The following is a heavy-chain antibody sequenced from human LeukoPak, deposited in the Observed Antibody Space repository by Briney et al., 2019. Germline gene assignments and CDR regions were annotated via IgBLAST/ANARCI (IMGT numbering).Heavy chain of an antibody. Sequence: GRSLRLSCAASGFTFSSDWMSWVRQAPGKGLEWVASINQDGSEKCYVDSVKGRFTISRDNARNSLYLEMNSLRVEDTAVYYCARRSSGYYYAFDYWGQGTLVTVSS. CDR2: INQDGSEK. CDR3: ARRSSGYYYAFDY. J-gene: IGHJ4*02. V-gene: IGHV3-7*01. D-gene: IGHD3-22*01. CDR1: GFTFSSDW.